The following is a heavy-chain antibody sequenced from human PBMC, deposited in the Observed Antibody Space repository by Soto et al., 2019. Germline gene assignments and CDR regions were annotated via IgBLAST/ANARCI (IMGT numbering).Heavy chain of an antibody. J-gene: IGHJ4*02. D-gene: IGHD3-3*01. CDR2: IKHSGTT. Sequence: SETLSLTCAVYGESFSDYYWSWIRQPPGKGLEWIGEIKHSGTTNYNPSLKSRVTISVDTSKKQFSLKVSSVTAADTAVYYCARGQKRRQTFYDFWSGCLDYWGQGTLVTVSS. CDR1: GESFSDYY. V-gene: IGHV4-34*01. CDR3: ARGQKRRQTFYDFWSGCLDY.